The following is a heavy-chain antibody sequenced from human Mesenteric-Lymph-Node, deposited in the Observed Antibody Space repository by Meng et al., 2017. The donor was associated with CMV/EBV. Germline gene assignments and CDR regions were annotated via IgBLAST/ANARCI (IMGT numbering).Heavy chain of an antibody. CDR1: GFTFSSYW. CDR2: ISSDGRST. D-gene: IGHD6-6*01. Sequence: GGSLRLSCAASGFTFSSYWIHWVRQAPGKGLVWVSRISSDGRSTTYADSVKGRFTISRDNAENTLYLQMNSLRAEDTAVYYCARDKIAARRGYYYGMDVWGQGTTVTVSS. V-gene: IGHV3-74*01. CDR3: ARDKIAARRGYYYGMDV. J-gene: IGHJ6*02.